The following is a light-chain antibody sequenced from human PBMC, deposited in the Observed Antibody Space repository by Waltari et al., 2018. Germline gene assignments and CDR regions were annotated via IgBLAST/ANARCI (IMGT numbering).Light chain of an antibody. Sequence: SYVLTQAPSVSVAPGQTARITCEGTNIGSRSVHWYQQRPGQAPVLVVYDDSDRPSGIPERFSGSKSGNTATLTISRGEAGDEADYYCQVWDGNSDHWVFGGGTKLTVL. J-gene: IGLJ3*02. CDR3: QVWDGNSDHWV. CDR1: NIGSRS. V-gene: IGLV3-21*02. CDR2: DDS.